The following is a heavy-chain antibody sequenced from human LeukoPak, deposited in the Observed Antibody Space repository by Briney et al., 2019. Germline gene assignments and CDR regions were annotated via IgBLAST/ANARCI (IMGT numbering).Heavy chain of an antibody. Sequence: ASVKVSCKASGYTFTSYYMHWVRQAPGQGLEWMGIINPSGGSTSYAQKFQGRVTMTRDMSTSTVYMELGSLRSEDTAVYYCARDTYCSSTSCYSFDYWGQGTLVTVSS. D-gene: IGHD2-2*01. V-gene: IGHV1-46*01. CDR2: INPSGGST. J-gene: IGHJ4*02. CDR1: GYTFTSYY. CDR3: ARDTYCSSTSCYSFDY.